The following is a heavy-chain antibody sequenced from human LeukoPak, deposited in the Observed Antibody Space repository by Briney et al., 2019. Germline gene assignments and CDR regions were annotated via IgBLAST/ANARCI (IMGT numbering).Heavy chain of an antibody. CDR3: AKDLQESGYSETKGY. CDR2: ISYDGSNK. J-gene: IGHJ4*02. Sequence: GGSLRLSCAASGFTFSSYGMHWVRQAPGKGLEWAAVISYDGSNKYYADSVKGRFTISRDNSKNTLYLQMNSLRAEDTAVYYCAKDLQESGYSETKGYWGQGTLVTVSS. CDR1: GFTFSSYG. D-gene: IGHD5-12*01. V-gene: IGHV3-30*18.